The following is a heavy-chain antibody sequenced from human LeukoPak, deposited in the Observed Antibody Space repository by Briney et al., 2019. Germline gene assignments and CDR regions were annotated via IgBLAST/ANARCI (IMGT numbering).Heavy chain of an antibody. CDR2: ISAYNGNT. CDR3: ARYIPLAAAGTYYYYGMDV. Sequence: GASVKVSCKASGYTFTSYGISWVRQAPGQGLEWMGWISAYNGNTNYAQKLQGRVTMTTDTSTSTAYMELRSLRSDDTAVYYCARYIPLAAAGTYYYYGMDVWGQGTTVTVSS. CDR1: GYTFTSYG. V-gene: IGHV1-18*01. J-gene: IGHJ6*02. D-gene: IGHD6-13*01.